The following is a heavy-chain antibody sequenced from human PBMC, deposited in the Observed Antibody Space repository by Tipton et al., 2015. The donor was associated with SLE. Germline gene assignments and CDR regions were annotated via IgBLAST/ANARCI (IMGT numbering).Heavy chain of an antibody. CDR2: ISSSSSYI. Sequence: GSLRLSCAASGFTFSSYSMNWVRQAPGKGLEWVSSISSSSSYIYYADSVKGRFTISRDNAKNSLYLQMNSLRAEDTAVYYCAVPIVVVVGALGLWGRGTLVTASS. V-gene: IGHV3-21*01. J-gene: IGHJ2*01. CDR1: GFTFSSYS. D-gene: IGHD2-15*01. CDR3: AVPIVVVVGALGL.